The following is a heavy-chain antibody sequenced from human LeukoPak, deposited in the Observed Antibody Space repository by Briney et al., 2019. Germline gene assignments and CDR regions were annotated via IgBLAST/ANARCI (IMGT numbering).Heavy chain of an antibody. V-gene: IGHV3-23*01. D-gene: IGHD3-3*01. Sequence: PGGSLRLSCAASGFTFSNYAMSWVRQAPGKGLEWVSAISGGSGSTYYADSVKGRFTISRDNSKNSLYLQMNSLRAEDTAVYYCARTESAYYDFWSGYSDYWGQGTLVTVSS. CDR1: GFTFSNYA. CDR3: ARTESAYYDFWSGYSDY. J-gene: IGHJ4*02. CDR2: ISGGSGST.